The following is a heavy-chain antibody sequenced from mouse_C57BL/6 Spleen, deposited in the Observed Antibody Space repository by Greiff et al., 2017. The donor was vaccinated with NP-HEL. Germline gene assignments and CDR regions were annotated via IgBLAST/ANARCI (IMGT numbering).Heavy chain of an antibody. D-gene: IGHD3-1*01. Sequence: EVKLVESGGGLVKPGGSLKLSCAASGFTFSSYAMSWVRQTPEKRLEWVATISDGGSYTYYPDNVKGRFTISRDNAKNNLYLQMSHLKSEDTAMYYCAREGDDSGAWFAYWGQGTLVTVSA. V-gene: IGHV5-4*01. J-gene: IGHJ3*01. CDR2: ISDGGSYT. CDR1: GFTFSSYA. CDR3: AREGDDSGAWFAY.